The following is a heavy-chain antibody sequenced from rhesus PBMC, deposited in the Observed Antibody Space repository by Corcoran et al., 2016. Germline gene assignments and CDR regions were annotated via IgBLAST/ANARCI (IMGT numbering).Heavy chain of an antibody. Sequence: QVQLQESGPGLVKPSETLSLTCAVSGGSISGDYDWTWIRQPPGKGLEWIGDIYGGSGSTNSNPSLNNLVTFSKDTSKNQFSLKLRSVTAADTAVYFCARNTPGIQRKHYSFDYWGQGVLVTVSS. CDR2: IYGGSGST. D-gene: IGHD5-42*01. CDR3: ARNTPGIQRKHYSFDY. J-gene: IGHJ4*01. V-gene: IGHV4-76*01. CDR1: GGSISGDYD.